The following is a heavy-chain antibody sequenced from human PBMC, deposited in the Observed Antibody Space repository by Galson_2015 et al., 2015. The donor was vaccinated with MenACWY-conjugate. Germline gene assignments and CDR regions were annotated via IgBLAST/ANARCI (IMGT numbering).Heavy chain of an antibody. CDR2: ITSSGGTT. CDR1: GFSFSDNA. V-gene: IGHV3-23*01. D-gene: IGHD2/OR15-2a*01. Sequence: SLRLSCAASGFSFSDNAMSWVRQAPGKGLEWVSVITSSGGTTYYADSVKGRFTISRDNPKSTLYLQMDTLRAEDTATYYCAKNGNYFGMGFDYWGQGTLVT. CDR3: AKNGNYFGMGFDY. J-gene: IGHJ4*02.